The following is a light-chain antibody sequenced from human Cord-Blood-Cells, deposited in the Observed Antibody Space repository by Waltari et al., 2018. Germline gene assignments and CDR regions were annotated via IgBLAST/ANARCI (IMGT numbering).Light chain of an antibody. J-gene: IGLJ2*01. CDR1: ALPKKY. CDR2: KDS. Sequence: SYELTQPPSVSVSPGQTARITCSGDALPKKYAYWYQQKPGQAPVLGIYKDSGRPAGIPARFSGSSSGTTVTLTISGVQAEDEADYYCQSADSSGTYVVFGGGTKLTVL. V-gene: IGLV3-25*02. CDR3: QSADSSGTYVV.